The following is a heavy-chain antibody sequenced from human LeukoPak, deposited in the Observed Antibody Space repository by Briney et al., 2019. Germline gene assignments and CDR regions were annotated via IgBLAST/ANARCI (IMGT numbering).Heavy chain of an antibody. J-gene: IGHJ4*02. V-gene: IGHV3-21*01. CDR3: ARDLYSSGWYCYNY. D-gene: IGHD6-19*01. CDR1: GFTFSSYR. Sequence: GGSLRLSCAASGFTFSSYRMTWVRQAPGKGLEWVSSISSSSSYIYYADSVKGRFTISRDNAKNSLYLQMNSLRAEDTAVYYCARDLYSSGWYCYNYWGQGTLVTVSS. CDR2: ISSSSSYI.